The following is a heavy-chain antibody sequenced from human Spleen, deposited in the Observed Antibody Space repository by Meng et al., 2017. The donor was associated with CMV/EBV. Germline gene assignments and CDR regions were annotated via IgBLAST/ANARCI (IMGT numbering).Heavy chain of an antibody. CDR3: ARPRVWVRHVIANSFDH. J-gene: IGHJ4*02. V-gene: IGHV4-39*01. CDR2: IYYSGNT. D-gene: IGHD3-22*01. Sequence: SETLSLTCTVSGGSISSSSYYWGWIRQPPGKGLEWVGSIYYSGNTYYNPSLKSRVTISVDTSKNQFSLKLSSVTASDAAVYSCARPRVWVRHVIANSFDHWGQGTMVTVSS. CDR1: GGSISSSSYY.